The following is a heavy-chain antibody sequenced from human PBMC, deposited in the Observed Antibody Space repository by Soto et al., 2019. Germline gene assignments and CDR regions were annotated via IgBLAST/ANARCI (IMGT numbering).Heavy chain of an antibody. V-gene: IGHV1-69*01. CDR1: GGTFSSYA. D-gene: IGHD3-22*01. CDR2: IIPIFGTA. Sequence: QVQLVQSGAEVKKPGSSVKVSCKASGGTFSSYAISWVRQAPGQVLEWMGGIIPIFGTANYAQKFQGRVTITADESTSTAYMELSSLRSEDTAVYYCARTDTYYYDSSGYYWFDPWGQGTLVTVSS. J-gene: IGHJ5*02. CDR3: ARTDTYYYDSSGYYWFDP.